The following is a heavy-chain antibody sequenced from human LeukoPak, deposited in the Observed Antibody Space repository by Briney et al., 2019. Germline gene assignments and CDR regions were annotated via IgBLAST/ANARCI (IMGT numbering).Heavy chain of an antibody. Sequence: SETLSLTCTVSGGCISSDYWSWIRQPPGKGLEWIGYIYYSGSTNYNPSLKSRVTISVDTSKNQFSLKLGSVTAADTAVYYCARDALGYYDSNDAFDIWGQGTMVTVSS. CDR2: IYYSGST. CDR1: GGCISSDY. D-gene: IGHD3-22*01. J-gene: IGHJ3*02. V-gene: IGHV4-59*01. CDR3: ARDALGYYDSNDAFDI.